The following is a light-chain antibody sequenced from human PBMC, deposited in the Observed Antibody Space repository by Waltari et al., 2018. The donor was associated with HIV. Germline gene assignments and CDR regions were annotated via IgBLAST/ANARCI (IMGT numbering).Light chain of an antibody. CDR1: QSVSGSY. V-gene: IGKV3-20*01. CDR3: QQYGSSPLT. CDR2: GAS. J-gene: IGKJ4*01. Sequence: EIVLTQSPGTLSFSQGERATLSCRASQSVSGSYLAWYQQKPGQAPRGRIYGASSRATGIPDRFSGSGSGTDFTLTISRLEPEDFAVFYCQQYGSSPLTFGGGTKVEIK.